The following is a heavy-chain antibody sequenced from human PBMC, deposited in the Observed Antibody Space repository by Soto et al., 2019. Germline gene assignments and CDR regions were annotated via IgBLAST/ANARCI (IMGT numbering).Heavy chain of an antibody. Sequence: SGESLKISCKGSGYSFTSYWIGWVRQMPGKGLEWMGIIYPGDSDTRYSPSFQGQVTISADKSISTAYLQWSSLKASDTAMYYCARREGYYDSSGYYLPPPFDYWGQGTLVTVS. CDR3: ARREGYYDSSGYYLPPPFDY. CDR1: GYSFTSYW. J-gene: IGHJ4*02. D-gene: IGHD3-22*01. V-gene: IGHV5-51*01. CDR2: IYPGDSDT.